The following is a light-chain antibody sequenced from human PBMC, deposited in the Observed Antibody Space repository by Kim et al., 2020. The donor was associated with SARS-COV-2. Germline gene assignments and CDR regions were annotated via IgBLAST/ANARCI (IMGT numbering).Light chain of an antibody. J-gene: IGKJ4*01. CDR3: QQSYSTPLT. Sequence: DIQMTQSPSSLSASVGDRVTITCRASQSISSYLNWYQQKPGKAPKLLIYAASSLQSGVPSRFSGSRSGTDLTLTISSLQPEDVATYYCQQSYSTPLTFGGGTKVDIK. V-gene: IGKV1-39*01. CDR2: AAS. CDR1: QSISSY.